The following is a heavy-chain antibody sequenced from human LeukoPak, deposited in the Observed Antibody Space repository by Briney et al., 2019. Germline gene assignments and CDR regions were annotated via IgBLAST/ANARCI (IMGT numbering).Heavy chain of an antibody. Sequence: GGSLRLSCAVTGFTFSSYWMSWVRQAQGKGLEWVANINQDGSATKHLDSVKGRFTISRVNAKNSVYLQMNSLRAEDTAVYYCVRGPTLSSGYPHYFDYWGQGTLVTVSS. CDR1: GFTFSSYW. D-gene: IGHD3-22*01. CDR2: INQDGSAT. V-gene: IGHV3-7*03. J-gene: IGHJ4*02. CDR3: VRGPTLSSGYPHYFDY.